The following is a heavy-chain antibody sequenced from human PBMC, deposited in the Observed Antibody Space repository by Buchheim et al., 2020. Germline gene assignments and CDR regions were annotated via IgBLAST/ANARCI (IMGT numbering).Heavy chain of an antibody. CDR1: GFGFSSYV. CDR2: ITDSGGST. CDR3: AKRGGYYYYGMDA. D-gene: IGHD3-10*01. J-gene: IGHJ6*02. Sequence: EVQLLESGGGLVHPGGSLRVSCAASGFGFSSYVMDWVRRAPGKGLEWVSSITDSGGSTYYADSVRGRFTISRDNSRNTVYLQMNSLRPEDTAVYYCAKRGGYYYYGMDAWGQGTT. V-gene: IGHV3-23*01.